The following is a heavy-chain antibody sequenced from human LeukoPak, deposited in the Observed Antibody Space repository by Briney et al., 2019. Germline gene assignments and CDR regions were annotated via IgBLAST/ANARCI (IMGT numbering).Heavy chain of an antibody. CDR3: AKNYDSSGDHVGFDP. CDR2: ISGSGGTT. J-gene: IGHJ5*02. V-gene: IGHV3-23*01. D-gene: IGHD3-22*01. CDR1: GVGSSNYA. Sequence: GGALRHSRAAPGVGSSNYAMSWVRAAPGKGLEWVSAISGSGGTTFNADSVKGRFTISRDNSKNALYLQMSSLRAEDTAVYYCAKNYDSSGDHVGFDPWGQGTLVTVSS.